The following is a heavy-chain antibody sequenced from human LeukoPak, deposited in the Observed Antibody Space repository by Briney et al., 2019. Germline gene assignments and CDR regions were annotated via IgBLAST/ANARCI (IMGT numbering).Heavy chain of an antibody. Sequence: GGSLRLSCEGSGYSISRYTMSWRRQAPGKGLEWVSAISGNGAKTYYPDSVKGRFTLSSDNSKNALYLQLTSLSPEDTGVYYCAYPSLQYYDCRGYHPDWYFDLWGRGTLVTVS. CDR3: AYPSLQYYDCRGYHPDWYFDL. CDR1: GYSISRYT. V-gene: IGHV3-23*01. J-gene: IGHJ2*01. D-gene: IGHD3-22*01. CDR2: ISGNGAKT.